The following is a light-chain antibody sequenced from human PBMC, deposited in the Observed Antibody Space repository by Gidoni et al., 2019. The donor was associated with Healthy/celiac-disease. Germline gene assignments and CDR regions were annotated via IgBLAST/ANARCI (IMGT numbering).Light chain of an antibody. V-gene: IGLV2-23*01. CDR2: EGS. CDR3: CSYAGSSTLV. Sequence: QSALTQPASVSGSPGHSITISCTGTSSDVGSYNLVSWYQQHPGKAPKLMIYEGSKRPSGVSNRFSGSKSGNTASLTISGLQAEDEADYYCCSYAGSSTLVFGTGTKVTVL. CDR1: SSDVGSYNL. J-gene: IGLJ1*01.